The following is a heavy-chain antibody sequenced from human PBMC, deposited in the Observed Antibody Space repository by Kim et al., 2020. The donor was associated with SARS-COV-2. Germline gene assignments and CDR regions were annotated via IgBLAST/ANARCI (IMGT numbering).Heavy chain of an antibody. D-gene: IGHD5-12*01. J-gene: IGHJ6*02. CDR2: ISYDGSNK. V-gene: IGHV3-30*18. CDR1: GFTFSSYG. CDR3: AKGRPRVGYESVAYYYYGVDV. Sequence: GGSLRLSCAASGFTFSSYGMHWVRQAPGKGLEWVAVISYDGSNKYYADSVKGRFTISRDNSKNTLYLQMNSLRAEDTAVYYCAKGRPRVGYESVAYYYYGVDVWGQGTTVTVSS.